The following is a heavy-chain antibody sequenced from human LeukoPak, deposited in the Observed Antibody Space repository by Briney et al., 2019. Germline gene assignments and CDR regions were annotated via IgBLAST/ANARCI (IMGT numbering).Heavy chain of an antibody. D-gene: IGHD6-19*01. CDR2: ISWNSGNI. J-gene: IGHJ6*02. CDR3: AKDIAVAGKERLGGMDV. Sequence: GGSLRLPCAASGFTFDDYAMHWVRQAPGKGLEWVSGISWNSGNIGYAASVKGRFTISRDNAKNSLYLQMNSLRAEDTALYYCAKDIAVAGKERLGGMDVWGQGTTVTVSS. CDR1: GFTFDDYA. V-gene: IGHV3-9*01.